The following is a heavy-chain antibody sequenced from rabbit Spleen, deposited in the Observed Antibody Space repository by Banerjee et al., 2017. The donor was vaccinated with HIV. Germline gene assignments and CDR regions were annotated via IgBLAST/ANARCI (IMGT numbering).Heavy chain of an antibody. Sequence: QLKESGGGLVQPGGSLKLSCKASGFTLSSYYMNWVRQAPGKGLEWIGYIDPVFGSTYYANWENGRFPISNHNAQNTLYLQLNSLTAADTATYFCVRGARSSGYYSLWGQGTLVTVS. CDR1: GFTLSSYY. CDR3: VRGARSSGYYSL. CDR2: IDPVFGST. V-gene: IGHV1S7*01. J-gene: IGHJ5*01. D-gene: IGHD1-1*01.